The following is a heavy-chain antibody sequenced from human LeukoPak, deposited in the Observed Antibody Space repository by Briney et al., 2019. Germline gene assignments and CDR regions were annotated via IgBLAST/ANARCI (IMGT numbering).Heavy chain of an antibody. J-gene: IGHJ4*02. D-gene: IGHD3-16*01. Sequence: SETLSLTCTVSGYSISSGYYWGWIRQPPGKGLEWIGSIYHSGSTYYNPSLKSRVTISVDTSKNQFSLKLSSVTAADTAVYYCASRQGAYWGQGTLVTVSS. CDR1: GYSISSGYY. V-gene: IGHV4-38-2*02. CDR2: IYHSGST. CDR3: ASRQGAY.